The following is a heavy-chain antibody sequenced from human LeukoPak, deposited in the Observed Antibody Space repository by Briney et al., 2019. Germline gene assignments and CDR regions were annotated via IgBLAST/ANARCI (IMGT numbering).Heavy chain of an antibody. V-gene: IGHV1-24*01. D-gene: IGHD3-3*01. J-gene: IGHJ4*02. CDR2: FDPEDGET. CDR3: AMVDFWSGYDY. Sequence: ASVKVSCKVSGYTLTELSMHWVRQAPGKGLEWMGGFDPEDGETIYAQKFQGRVTITTDESTSTAYMELSSLRSEDTAVYYCAMVDFWSGYDYWGQGTLVTVSS. CDR1: GYTLTELS.